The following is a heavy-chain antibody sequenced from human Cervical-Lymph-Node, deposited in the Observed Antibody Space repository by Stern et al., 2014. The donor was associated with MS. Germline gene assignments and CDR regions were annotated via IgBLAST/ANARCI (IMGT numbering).Heavy chain of an antibody. J-gene: IGHJ4*02. CDR2: LNPKSGAT. V-gene: IGHV1-2*06. D-gene: IGHD6-19*01. CDR1: GYTFIDYY. Sequence: VQLLQSGAEVKKPGASVRVSCQTSGYTFIDYYIHWVRQVPGQGLEWVGRLNPKSGATDDGQRFQGTVTMTRDTSISTDCLALSTLKSDDTAVYYCTREVQVAGYCDYWGQGTLVTVSS. CDR3: TREVQVAGYCDY.